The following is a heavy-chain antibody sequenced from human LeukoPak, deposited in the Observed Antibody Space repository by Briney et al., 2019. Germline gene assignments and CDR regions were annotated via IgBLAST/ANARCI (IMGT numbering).Heavy chain of an antibody. CDR3: TTKVIRGNSGDDYDD. D-gene: IGHD5-12*01. J-gene: IGHJ4*02. V-gene: IGHV3-30*03. CDR1: GVTFSSYG. CDR2: ISSDGNDK. Sequence: GGSLRLSCAASGVTFSSYGIHWVRQAPGKGLEWVALISSDGNDKLYGDSVKGRFTISRDDSKSTLYLQMNSLRAEDTAVYYCTTKVIRGNSGDDYDDWGQGTLVTVSS.